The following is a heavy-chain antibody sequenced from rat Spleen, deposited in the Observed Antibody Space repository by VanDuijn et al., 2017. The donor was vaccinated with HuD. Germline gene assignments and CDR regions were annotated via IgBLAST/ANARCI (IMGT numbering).Heavy chain of an antibody. Sequence: EVQLVESDGGLVQPGRSLKLSCAASGFTFSNYYMAWVRQAPTKGLEWVATISSDGGRNFYRDSVRGRFTISSDNAKSTLYLQMDSLRSEDTATYYCVRQDTSGYSNWFTYWGQGTLVTVSS. CDR2: ISSDGGRN. CDR3: VRQDTSGYSNWFTY. V-gene: IGHV5-29*01. J-gene: IGHJ3*01. CDR1: GFTFSNYY. D-gene: IGHD4-3*01.